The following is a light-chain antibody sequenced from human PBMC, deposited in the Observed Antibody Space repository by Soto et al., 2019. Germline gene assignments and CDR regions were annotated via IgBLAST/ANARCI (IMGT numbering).Light chain of an antibody. CDR1: SSDVGTYNY. Sequence: QSALTQPASVSGSPGQSITISCTGTSSDVGTYNYVSWFQQHPGKAPKLMTYDVSNRPSGVSSRFSGSKSGNTASLTISGLQAEDEADYYCSSFTTSSTRVFGGGTKLTVL. CDR3: SSFTTSSTRV. CDR2: DVS. J-gene: IGLJ3*02. V-gene: IGLV2-14*01.